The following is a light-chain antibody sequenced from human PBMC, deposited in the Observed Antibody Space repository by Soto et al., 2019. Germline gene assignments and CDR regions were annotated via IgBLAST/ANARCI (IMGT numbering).Light chain of an antibody. V-gene: IGKV3-20*01. CDR2: GAS. Sequence: IVLTQSPVTLSLSPGESATLSCRASQSVISGYLAWYQQKPGQSPRLLIFGASHRATGIPQRFSGSGSGTDFTLTLTSLEPEDFAVYYCHQYETSPQTFGQGTKVESK. J-gene: IGKJ1*01. CDR1: QSVISGY. CDR3: HQYETSPQT.